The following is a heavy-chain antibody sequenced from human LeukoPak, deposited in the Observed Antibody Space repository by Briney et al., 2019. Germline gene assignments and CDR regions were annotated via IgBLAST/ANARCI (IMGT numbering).Heavy chain of an antibody. CDR3: ARLTMVRGVIITRYFGY. D-gene: IGHD3-10*01. V-gene: IGHV2-5*02. J-gene: IGHJ4*02. CDR1: GFSLSTRGVG. CDR2: IYWDDDK. Sequence: SGPTLLKPPHTLTLTCTFSGFSLSTRGVGVGWIRQPPGKALEWLSLIYWDDDKRYSPSLRSRLTITKDTSKNQVVLTMTNMDPVDTATYYCARLTMVRGVIITRYFGYWGQGTLVTVSS.